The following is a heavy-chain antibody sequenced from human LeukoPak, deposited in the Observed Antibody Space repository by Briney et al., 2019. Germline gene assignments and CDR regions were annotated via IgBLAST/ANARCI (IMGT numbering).Heavy chain of an antibody. V-gene: IGHV1-2*02. J-gene: IGHJ4*02. CDR2: INPNSGGT. D-gene: IGHD6-6*01. Sequence: ASVKVSCKASGYTFTGYYMHWVRQAPGQGLEGMGWINPNSGGTNYAQKFQGRVTMTRDTSISTAYMELSRLRSDDTAVYYCARGPMYSSSSVDYFDYWGQGTLVTVSS. CDR1: GYTFTGYY. CDR3: ARGPMYSSSSVDYFDY.